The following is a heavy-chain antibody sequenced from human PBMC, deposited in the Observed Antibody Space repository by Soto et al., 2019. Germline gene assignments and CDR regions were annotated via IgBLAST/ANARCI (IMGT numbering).Heavy chain of an antibody. D-gene: IGHD1-26*01. CDR3: ASEPVGGTAY. V-gene: IGHV3-30-3*01. Sequence: QVPLVESGGGVVQPGRSLSLSCAASGFTFSSYAMHWVRQAPGKGLEWVAVISYDGSNKYYADSVKGRFTISRDNSKNTLYLQMNSLRAEDTAVYYCASEPVGGTAYWGQGTLVTVSS. J-gene: IGHJ4*02. CDR2: ISYDGSNK. CDR1: GFTFSSYA.